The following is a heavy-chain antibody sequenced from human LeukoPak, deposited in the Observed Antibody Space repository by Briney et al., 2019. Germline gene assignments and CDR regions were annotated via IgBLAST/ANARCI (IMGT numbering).Heavy chain of an antibody. V-gene: IGHV4-30-2*01. CDR2: IYNSGST. D-gene: IGHD2-2*01. CDR3: ARVPRRVVPAAIFPHKGVWFDP. Sequence: PSETLSLTCAVSGGSISSGGYSWSWIRQPPGKGLEWIGYIYNSGSTYYNPSLKSRVTISVDRSKNQFSLKLSSVTAADTAVYYCARVPRRVVPAAIFPHKGVWFDPWGQGTLVTVSS. J-gene: IGHJ5*02. CDR1: GGSISSGGYS.